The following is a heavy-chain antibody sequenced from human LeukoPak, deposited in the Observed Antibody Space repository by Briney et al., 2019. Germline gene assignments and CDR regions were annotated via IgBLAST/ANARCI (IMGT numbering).Heavy chain of an antibody. Sequence: ASVKVSCKASGYTFTSYYMHWVRQAPGQGLEWMGWINPNSGGTNYAQKFQGRVTMTRDTSISTAYMELSRLRSDDTAVYYCAIGRDYYDSSGLFDYWGQGTLVTVSS. CDR3: AIGRDYYDSSGLFDY. J-gene: IGHJ4*02. V-gene: IGHV1-2*02. CDR1: GYTFTSYY. CDR2: INPNSGGT. D-gene: IGHD3-22*01.